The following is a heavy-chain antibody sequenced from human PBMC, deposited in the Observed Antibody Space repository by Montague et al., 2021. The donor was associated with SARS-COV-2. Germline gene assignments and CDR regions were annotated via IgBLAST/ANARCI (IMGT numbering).Heavy chain of an antibody. J-gene: IGHJ5*02. Sequence: SETLSLTCTVSGGSINSDYWSWIRQPPGKGLEWIGYIYYRGSTNYNPSLKSRVTISVDTSKNQFSLKLISVTAADTAVYYCAREDRWNWFDPWGRGTLVTVSS. D-gene: IGHD5-24*01. CDR1: GGSINSDY. CDR2: IYYRGST. CDR3: AREDRWNWFDP. V-gene: IGHV4-59*01.